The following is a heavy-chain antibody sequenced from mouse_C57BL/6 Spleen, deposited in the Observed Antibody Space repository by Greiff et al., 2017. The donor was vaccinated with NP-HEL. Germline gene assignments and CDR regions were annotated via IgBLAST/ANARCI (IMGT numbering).Heavy chain of an antibody. CDR1: GYAFSSSW. V-gene: IGHV1-82*01. Sequence: VQLQQSGPELVKPGASVKISCKASGYAFSSSWMNWVKQRPGKGLEWIGRIYPGDGDTNYNGKFKGKATLTADKSSSPAYMQLSSLTSEDSAVYFCARSYGRGYYAMDYWGQGTSVTVSS. CDR2: IYPGDGDT. D-gene: IGHD2-10*02. J-gene: IGHJ4*01. CDR3: ARSYGRGYYAMDY.